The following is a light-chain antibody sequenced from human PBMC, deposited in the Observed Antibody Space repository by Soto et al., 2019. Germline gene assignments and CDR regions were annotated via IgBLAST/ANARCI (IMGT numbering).Light chain of an antibody. CDR2: DAS. CDR3: QQYNSAPLT. J-gene: IGKJ4*01. V-gene: IGKV1-5*01. Sequence: DIQMTQSPSTLSASVGDRVTITCRASQRVTTWLAWYQQKPGQAPNLLIHDASTLEPGVPSRFRGSGSGTVFTLTISNLQPDDFATYYCQQYNSAPLTFGGGTKVDIK. CDR1: QRVTTW.